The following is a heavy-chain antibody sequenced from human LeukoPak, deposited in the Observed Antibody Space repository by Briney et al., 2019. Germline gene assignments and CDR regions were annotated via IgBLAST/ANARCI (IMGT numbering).Heavy chain of an antibody. CDR2: ISYDGSNT. Sequence: PGRSLRLSCAASGFSFRRYAMHWVRQAPGKGLEWMTVISYDGSNTYYVDSVKGRFTISRDNSKNTLFLLMNSLRPEDTAMYYCARDGGVDYFDYWGQGTLVTVSS. V-gene: IGHV3-30*04. CDR3: ARDGGVDYFDY. D-gene: IGHD2-15*01. CDR1: GFSFRRYA. J-gene: IGHJ4*02.